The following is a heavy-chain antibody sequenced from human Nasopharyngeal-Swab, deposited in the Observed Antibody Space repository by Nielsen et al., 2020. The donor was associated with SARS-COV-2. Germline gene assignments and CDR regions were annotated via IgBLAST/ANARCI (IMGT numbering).Heavy chain of an antibody. CDR1: GGSFNGFY. D-gene: IGHD5-24*01. V-gene: IGHV4-34*01. CDR2: INHNERT. CDR3: ARAGRVGDAYTGLDV. Sequence: SETLSLTCSVSGGSFNGFYWNWIRQAPGKGLEWLGEINHNERTNYNPSLKSRIAMLVDTSNNQVSLKVSSVSAGDTAVYYCARAGRVGDAYTGLDVWGQGTTVTVSS. J-gene: IGHJ6*02.